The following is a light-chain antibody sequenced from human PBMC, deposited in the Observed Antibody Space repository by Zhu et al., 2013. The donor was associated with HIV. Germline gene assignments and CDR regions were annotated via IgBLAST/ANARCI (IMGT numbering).Light chain of an antibody. CDR3: ATWDDSLSSRV. J-gene: IGLJ2*01. V-gene: IGLV1-47*01. CDR2: KNN. CDR1: XSNIGGNY. Sequence: QSVLTQPPSASGTPGQRVTISCSGSXSNIGGNYVSWYQQIPGAAPRLLICKNNQRPSGVPDRFSGSKSGTSASLAISGLRSEDEADYYCATWDDSLSSRVFGGGTSLTVL.